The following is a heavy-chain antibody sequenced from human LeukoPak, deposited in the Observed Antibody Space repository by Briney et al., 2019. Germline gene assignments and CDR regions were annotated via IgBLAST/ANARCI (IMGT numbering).Heavy chain of an antibody. CDR1: GGSISSYY. D-gene: IGHD3-22*01. J-gene: IGHJ5*02. V-gene: IGHV4-59*01. CDR2: IYYSGST. Sequence: PSETLSLTCTVSGGSISSYYWSWIRQPPGKGLEWIGYIYYSGSTNYNPSLKSRVTISVDTSKNQSSLKLSSVTAADTAVYYCARDLGYYYDSSGYDPWGQGTLVTVSS. CDR3: ARDLGYYYDSSGYDP.